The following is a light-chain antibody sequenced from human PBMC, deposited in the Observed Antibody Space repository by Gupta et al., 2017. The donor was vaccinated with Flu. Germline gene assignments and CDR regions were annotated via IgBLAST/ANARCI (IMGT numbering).Light chain of an antibody. J-gene: IGKJ1*01. CDR3: QHEGSSPWT. CDR1: QSVSSSY. Sequence: EIVLTQSPGTLSLSPGERATLSCRASQSVSSSYLAWYQQKPGQAPRLLIYGASSRANGIPDRFSGSGSGTEFTLTISRREPEDFAVYYCQHEGSSPWTFGQGTXVEIK. V-gene: IGKV3-20*01. CDR2: GAS.